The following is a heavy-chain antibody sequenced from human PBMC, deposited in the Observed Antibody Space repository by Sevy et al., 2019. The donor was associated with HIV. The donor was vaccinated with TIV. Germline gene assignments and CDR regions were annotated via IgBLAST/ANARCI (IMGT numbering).Heavy chain of an antibody. Sequence: GGSLRLSCAASGFTFSSYGMHWVRQAPGKVLEWVAVISYDGSNKYYADSVKGRFTISRDNSKNTLYLQMNSLRAEDTAVYYCAKEAYYDYVWGSYRSVAFDYWGQGTLVTVSS. CDR2: ISYDGSNK. CDR1: GFTFSSYG. V-gene: IGHV3-30*18. D-gene: IGHD3-16*02. J-gene: IGHJ4*02. CDR3: AKEAYYDYVWGSYRSVAFDY.